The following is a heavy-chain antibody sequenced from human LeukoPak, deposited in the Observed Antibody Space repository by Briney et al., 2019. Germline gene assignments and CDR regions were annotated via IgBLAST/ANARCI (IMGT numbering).Heavy chain of an antibody. CDR1: GGSISSGGYS. Sequence: SETLSLTCAVSGGSISSGGYSWSWIRQPPGKGLEWIGYIYHSGSTYYNPSLKSRVTISVDRSKNQFSLKLSSVTAADTAVYYCGRTPVDTAMDNYFDYWGQGTLVTVSS. CDR3: GRTPVDTAMDNYFDY. V-gene: IGHV4-30-2*01. D-gene: IGHD5-18*01. CDR2: IYHSGST. J-gene: IGHJ4*02.